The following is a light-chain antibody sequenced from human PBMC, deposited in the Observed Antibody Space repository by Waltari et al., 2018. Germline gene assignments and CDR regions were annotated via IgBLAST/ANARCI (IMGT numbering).Light chain of an antibody. J-gene: IGLJ3*02. CDR3: AAWDDSLSGRV. CDR1: SPNIGGHY. Sequence: QSVLTQPPSASGTPGQRVTVACSGSSPNIGGHYVSWFQQLPGTAPNVLIYRDNQRPSGIPDRFSGSKSGTSASLAISGLRSEDEADYYCAAWDDSLSGRVFGGGTKLTVL. CDR2: RDN. V-gene: IGLV1-47*01.